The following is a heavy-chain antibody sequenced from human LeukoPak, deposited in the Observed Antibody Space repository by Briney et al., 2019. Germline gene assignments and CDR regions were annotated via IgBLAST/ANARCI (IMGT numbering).Heavy chain of an antibody. Sequence: PSETLSLTCTVSVGSINDGSWNWIPHPPGQGLEWIGYIYHSGCTNYNPSLKSRVSISLDTSKNQFSLKLSPVTAADTAVYYCARVGTYYRPLDSWGQGTLVTVSS. CDR1: VGSINDGS. CDR3: ARVGTYYRPLDS. J-gene: IGHJ4*02. D-gene: IGHD3-10*01. V-gene: IGHV4-59*01. CDR2: IYHSGCT.